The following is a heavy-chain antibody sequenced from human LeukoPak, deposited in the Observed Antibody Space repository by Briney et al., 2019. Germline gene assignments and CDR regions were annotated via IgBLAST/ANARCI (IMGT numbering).Heavy chain of an antibody. CDR2: ISGSAGST. CDR1: GFTFSSYA. Sequence: GGSLRLSCAASGFTFSSYAMSWVRQAPGKGLEWVSTISGSAGSTFYADSVKGRFTISRDNSKNTLYLQMNSLRDEDTAVYYCAKGSRYSSSWTFDYWGQGTLVTAS. D-gene: IGHD6-13*01. CDR3: AKGSRYSSSWTFDY. J-gene: IGHJ4*02. V-gene: IGHV3-23*01.